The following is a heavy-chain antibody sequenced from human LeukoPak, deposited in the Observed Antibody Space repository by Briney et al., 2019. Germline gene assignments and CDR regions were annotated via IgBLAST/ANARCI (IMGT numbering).Heavy chain of an antibody. J-gene: IGHJ4*02. D-gene: IGHD3-16*01. Sequence: SETLSLTCTVPGYSISSGYYWGWIRQPPGKGLEWIGSIYHSGSTYYNPSLKSRVTISVDTSKNQFSLKLSSVTAADTAVYYCARLGEKADFDYWGQGTLVTVSS. V-gene: IGHV4-38-2*02. CDR1: GYSISSGYY. CDR2: IYHSGST. CDR3: ARLGEKADFDY.